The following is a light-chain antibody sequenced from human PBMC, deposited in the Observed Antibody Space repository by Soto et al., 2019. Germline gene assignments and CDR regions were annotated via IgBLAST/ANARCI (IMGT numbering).Light chain of an antibody. Sequence: DIQMTHSPSSLSASVGDRVTITCRASQSISNFLNWYQQKPGKAPKLLIYTASSFQSGVPSRFSGSGSGTDFTLTISSLQPEDFATYYCQQSYSTPRTFGQGTKVDI. V-gene: IGKV1-39*01. J-gene: IGKJ1*01. CDR1: QSISNF. CDR2: TAS. CDR3: QQSYSTPRT.